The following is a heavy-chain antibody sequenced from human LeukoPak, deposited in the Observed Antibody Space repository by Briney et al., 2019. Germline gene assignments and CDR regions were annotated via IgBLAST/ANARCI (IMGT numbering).Heavy chain of an antibody. Sequence: GASVKVSCKASGYTFTSYDINWVRQATGQGLEWMGWMNPNSGNTGYAQKFQGRVTMTRNTSISTAYMELSSLRSEDTAVYYCARGRSDDYVWGSYPMTYYYYYMDVWGKGTTVTVSS. CDR3: ARGRSDDYVWGSYPMTYYYYYMDV. D-gene: IGHD3-16*01. J-gene: IGHJ6*03. CDR2: MNPNSGNT. V-gene: IGHV1-8*01. CDR1: GYTFTSYD.